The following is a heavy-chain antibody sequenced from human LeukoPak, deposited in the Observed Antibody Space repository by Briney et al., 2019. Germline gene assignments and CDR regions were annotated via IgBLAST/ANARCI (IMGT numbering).Heavy chain of an antibody. CDR3: ARAVVVVNHYYYYYGMDV. CDR1: GGSISSGSYY. D-gene: IGHD3-22*01. J-gene: IGHJ6*02. Sequence: SQTLSLTCTVSGGSISSGSYYWSWLRQPAGKGLEWIGRIYTSGSTNYNPSLKSRFTISVDTSKNQFSLKLSSVTAADTAVYYCARAVVVVNHYYYYYGMDVWGQGTTVTVSS. V-gene: IGHV4-61*02. CDR2: IYTSGST.